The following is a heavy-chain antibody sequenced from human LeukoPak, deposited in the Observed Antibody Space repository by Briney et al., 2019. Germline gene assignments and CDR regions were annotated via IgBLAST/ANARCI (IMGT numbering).Heavy chain of an antibody. D-gene: IGHD3-9*01. CDR2: INHSGST. CDR1: GGSFSGYY. V-gene: IGHV4-34*01. CDR3: ASNVLRYFDWSPPDYYYYYMDV. J-gene: IGHJ6*03. Sequence: SETLSLTCAVYGGSFSGYYWSWIRQPPGKGLEWIGEINHSGSTNYNPSLKSRVTISVDTSKNQFSLKLSSVTAADTAVYYCASNVLRYFDWSPPDYYYYYMDVWGKGTTVTISS.